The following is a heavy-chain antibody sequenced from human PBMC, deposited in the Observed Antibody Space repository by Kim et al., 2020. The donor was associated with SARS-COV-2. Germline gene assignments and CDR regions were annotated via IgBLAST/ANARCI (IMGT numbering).Heavy chain of an antibody. CDR2: IYYSGST. V-gene: IGHV4-31*03. CDR3: ARELEVGHDSSGYLGYFDY. Sequence: SETLSLTCTVSGGSISSGGYYWSWIRQHPGKGLEWIGYIYYSGSTYYNPSLKSRVTISVDTSKNQFSLKLSSVTAADTAVYYCARELEVGHDSSGYLGYFDYWGQGTLVTVSS. D-gene: IGHD3-22*01. CDR1: GGSISSGGYY. J-gene: IGHJ4*02.